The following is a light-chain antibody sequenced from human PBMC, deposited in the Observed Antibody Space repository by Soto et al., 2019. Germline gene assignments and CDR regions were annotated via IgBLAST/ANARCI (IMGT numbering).Light chain of an antibody. J-gene: IGKJ2*01. Sequence: EIVLTQSPGTLSLSPGERATLSCRASQNIITYLAWYQQKPGQAPRLLIYGASTRATGVPDRVSGSGSGADFTLTFNSLEPEDFAVYFCQHYYRLPPTYGQGTKLEV. CDR2: GAS. V-gene: IGKV3-20*01. CDR3: QHYYRLPPT. CDR1: QNIITY.